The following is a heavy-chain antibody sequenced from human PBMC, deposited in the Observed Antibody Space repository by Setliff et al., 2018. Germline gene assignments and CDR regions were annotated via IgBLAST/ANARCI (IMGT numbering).Heavy chain of an antibody. D-gene: IGHD6-19*01. J-gene: IGHJ4*02. V-gene: IGHV4-34*09. Sequence: SETLSLTCAVYGGSFSGYYWSWIRQPPGKGLEWIGEINHSGSTYYNPSLKSRVTISVDTSKNQFSLKLSSVTAADTAVYYCARDRAAVAGTGFDYWGQGTLVTVSS. CDR2: INHSGST. CDR1: GGSFSGYY. CDR3: ARDRAAVAGTGFDY.